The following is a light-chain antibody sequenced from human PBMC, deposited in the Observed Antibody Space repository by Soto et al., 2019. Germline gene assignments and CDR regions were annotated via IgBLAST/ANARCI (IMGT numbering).Light chain of an antibody. Sequence: PRNLSLSPGERATLSWRASQSVSNNYLAWYQQKPGQAPRLLIYDASNRATGIPARFSGSGSGTDFTLTISSLEPEDFAVYYCQQRFNWPPTFGQGTRLEIK. CDR1: QSVSNNY. V-gene: IGKV3-11*01. CDR3: QQRFNWPPT. J-gene: IGKJ5*01. CDR2: DAS.